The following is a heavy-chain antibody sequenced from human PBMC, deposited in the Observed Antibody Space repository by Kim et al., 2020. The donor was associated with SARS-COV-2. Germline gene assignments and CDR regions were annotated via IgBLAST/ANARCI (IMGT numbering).Heavy chain of an antibody. CDR3: ASLSTGYVWDKFYY. D-gene: IGHD3-16*01. V-gene: IGHV3-74*01. J-gene: IGHJ4*02. Sequence: GGSLRLSCVASGFTFSSYWMHWVRQAPGKGLVWVSRVNSDGSSTSYADSVKGRFTISSDNARNTLDLQMNSLRAEDTAVYYCASLSTGYVWDKFYYWGQG. CDR2: VNSDGSST. CDR1: GFTFSSYW.